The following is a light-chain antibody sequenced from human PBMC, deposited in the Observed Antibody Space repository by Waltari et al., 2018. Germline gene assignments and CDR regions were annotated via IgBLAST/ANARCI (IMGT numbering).Light chain of an antibody. V-gene: IGLV2-14*01. Sequence: QPALTQPAAVSGSPGQSITISCTGTSSDVGGYNYVSWYQQHPGKAPNFMIYDVSKRPSAVSNRFSASKSGNTASLTISGLQAEDEADYYCSSYTSSSTWVFGGGTKLTVL. CDR3: SSYTSSSTWV. J-gene: IGLJ3*02. CDR1: SSDVGGYNY. CDR2: DVS.